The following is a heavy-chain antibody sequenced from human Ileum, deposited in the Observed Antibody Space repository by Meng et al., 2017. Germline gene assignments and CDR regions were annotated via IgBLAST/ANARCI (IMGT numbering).Heavy chain of an antibody. CDR3: ARHGAFRSHLDD. CDR1: GGSISSRTSY. Sequence: QVQLQESGPGLVKPSGTLSLTCCVSGGSISSRTSYWGWIRQPPGMGLEWIVSFFYGGTTYYNPSLESRVTTSVDTSKSQFSLNLKSVSAADTAVYFCARHGAFRSHLDDWGQGTLVTVSS. CDR2: FFYGGTT. J-gene: IGHJ4*02. D-gene: IGHD3-3*02. V-gene: IGHV4-39*01.